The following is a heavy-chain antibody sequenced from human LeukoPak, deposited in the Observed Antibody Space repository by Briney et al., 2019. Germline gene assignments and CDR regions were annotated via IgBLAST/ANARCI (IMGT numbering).Heavy chain of an antibody. J-gene: IGHJ6*03. CDR3: ARGYSGYDFLDYYYYMDV. V-gene: IGHV3-53*01. CDR2: IYSGGST. Sequence: SGGSLRLSCAASGFTVSSNYMSWVRQAPGKGLEWVSVIYSGGSTYYADSVKGRFTISRDNSKNTLYLQMNSLRAEDTAVYYCARGYSGYDFLDYYYYMDVWGKGTTVTVSS. CDR1: GFTVSSNY. D-gene: IGHD5-12*01.